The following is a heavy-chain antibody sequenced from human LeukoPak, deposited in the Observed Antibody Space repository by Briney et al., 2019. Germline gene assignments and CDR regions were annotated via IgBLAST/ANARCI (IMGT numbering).Heavy chain of an antibody. Sequence: GGSLRLSCAASGFTFSSYAMSWARQAPGKSLEWVSAISGSGGSTYYADSVKGRFTISRDNSKNTLYLQMNSLRAEDTAVYYCAKDGSRGSYGKRYNWFDPWGQGTLVTVSS. D-gene: IGHD1-26*01. CDR3: AKDGSRGSYGKRYNWFDP. V-gene: IGHV3-23*01. CDR1: GFTFSSYA. CDR2: ISGSGGST. J-gene: IGHJ5*02.